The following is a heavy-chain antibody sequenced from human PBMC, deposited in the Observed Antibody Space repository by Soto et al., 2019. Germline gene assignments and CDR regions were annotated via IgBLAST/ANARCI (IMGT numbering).Heavy chain of an antibody. CDR2: TYYRSRWYN. Sequence: SQTLSLTCAISGDSVSSNSAAWNWIRQSPSGGLGWLGRTYYRSRWYNDYAVSVRSRITVNPDTSKNQFSLQLTSVTPEDTAVYYCAGTTSHYWYYMDVWGKGTTVTVSS. J-gene: IGHJ6*03. V-gene: IGHV6-1*01. CDR1: GDSVSSNSAA. CDR3: AGTTSHYWYYMDV. D-gene: IGHD1-7*01.